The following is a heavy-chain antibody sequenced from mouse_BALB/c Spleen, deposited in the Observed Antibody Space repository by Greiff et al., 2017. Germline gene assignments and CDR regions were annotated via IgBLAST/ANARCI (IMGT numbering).Heavy chain of an antibody. J-gene: IGHJ3*01. Sequence: DVMLVESGGGLVQPGGSLKLSCAASGFTFSSYTMSWVRQTPEKRLEWVAYISNGGGSTYYPDTVKGRFTISRDNAKNTLYLQMSSLKSEDTAMYYCARQSTMITRAWFAYWGQGTLVTVSA. CDR2: ISNGGGST. D-gene: IGHD2-4*01. CDR1: GFTFSSYT. V-gene: IGHV5-12-2*01. CDR3: ARQSTMITRAWFAY.